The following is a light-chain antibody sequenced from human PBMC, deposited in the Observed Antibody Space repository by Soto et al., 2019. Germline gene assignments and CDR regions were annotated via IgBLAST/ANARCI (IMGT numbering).Light chain of an antibody. CDR1: ENVDIY. CDR3: QQRRNWPPLT. CDR2: DGS. V-gene: IGKV3-11*01. Sequence: ETVLTQSPATLSLSPGERATLSCRASENVDIYLAWYQQKPGQAPRLLIYDGSNRATGIPARFSGSGSGTDFTLTISRLEPEDFAVYYCQQRRNWPPLTFGGGTRVDIK. J-gene: IGKJ4*01.